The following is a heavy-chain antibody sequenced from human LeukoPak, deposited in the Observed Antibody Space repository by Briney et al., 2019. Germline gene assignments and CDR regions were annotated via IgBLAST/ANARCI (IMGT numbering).Heavy chain of an antibody. J-gene: IGHJ4*02. CDR2: ISGSGGST. V-gene: IGHV3-23*01. Sequence: GGSLRLSWAASGFTFSSYAMSWVRQAPGEGLEWVSAISGSGGSTYYADSVEGLFTISRDNSKNTLYLQMNSLRAEDTAVYYCAKDRIGFYQPYDYWGQGTLVTVSS. D-gene: IGHD2-2*01. CDR3: AKDRIGFYQPYDY. CDR1: GFTFSSYA.